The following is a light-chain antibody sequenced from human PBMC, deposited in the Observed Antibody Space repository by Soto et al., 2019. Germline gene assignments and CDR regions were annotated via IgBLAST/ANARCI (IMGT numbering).Light chain of an antibody. Sequence: QLVLTQPPSASASLGASVTLTCTLSSGYSNYKVDWYQQRPGKGPRFVMRVGTGGIVGSKGDGIPDRFSVLGSGLNRYLTIKNIQEEDESDYHCGADHGSGSNFSWVFGGGTKLTV. V-gene: IGLV9-49*01. J-gene: IGLJ3*02. CDR3: GADHGSGSNFSWV. CDR2: VGTGGIVG. CDR1: SGYSNYK.